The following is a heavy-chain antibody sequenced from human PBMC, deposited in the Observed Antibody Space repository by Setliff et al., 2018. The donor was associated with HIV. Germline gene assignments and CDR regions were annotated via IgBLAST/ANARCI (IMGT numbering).Heavy chain of an antibody. CDR3: ARGPPFAY. CDR1: GGSFIGSSFQ. J-gene: IGHJ4*02. Sequence: ASETLSLTCTVSGGSFIGSSFQSTWIRQTPGKGLEWIADIAYSGTTMYTNYHPSLESRVIISEDTYRDQFFLKLTSVTADDTGIYYCARGPPFAYWGQGLLVTVS. V-gene: IGHV4-39*07. CDR2: IAYSGTTMYT.